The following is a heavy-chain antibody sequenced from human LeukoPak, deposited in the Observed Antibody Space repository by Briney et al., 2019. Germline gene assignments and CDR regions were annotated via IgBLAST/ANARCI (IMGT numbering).Heavy chain of an antibody. Sequence: QSGGSLRLSCAASGFTFSHYSMNWVRQAPGKGLEWVSYISSSSSTIYYGDSVKGRFSISRDNAKNSLYLQMNSLRAEDTAVYYCARDDYDSSGYYYYMDVWGKGTTVTVSS. V-gene: IGHV3-48*01. D-gene: IGHD3-22*01. J-gene: IGHJ6*03. CDR1: GFTFSHYS. CDR2: ISSSSSTI. CDR3: ARDDYDSSGYYYYMDV.